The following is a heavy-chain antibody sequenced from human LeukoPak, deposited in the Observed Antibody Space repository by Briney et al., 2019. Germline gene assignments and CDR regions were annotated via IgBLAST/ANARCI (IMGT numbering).Heavy chain of an antibody. V-gene: IGHV3-74*01. D-gene: IGHD1-1*01. J-gene: IGHJ6*02. CDR3: ARDGKNYYGMDV. Sequence: GGSLRLSCAASGFTFSSHWMHWVRQAPGKGLVWVSRINHDGSSTSYADSVKGRFTISRDNAKNTPYVQMNSLRAEDTAVYYCARDGKNYYGMDVWGQGTTVTVSS. CDR1: GFTFSSHW. CDR2: INHDGSST.